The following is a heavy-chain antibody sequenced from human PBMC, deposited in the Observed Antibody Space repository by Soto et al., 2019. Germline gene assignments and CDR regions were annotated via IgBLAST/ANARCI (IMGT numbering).Heavy chain of an antibody. CDR1: GGTFSSYI. J-gene: IGHJ6*02. D-gene: IGHD6-6*01. V-gene: IGHV1-69*02. CDR3: AKAPNPGSATSSCYGMDV. CDR2: IIPVLSVT. Sequence: QVQLVQSGAEVKKPGSSVRVSCKASGGTFSSYIITWVRQAPGQGLEWMGRIIPVLSVTYYAQKFQGRVRITADKSTTTAYMDLSSLRSDDAAVYYCAKAPNPGSATSSCYGMDVWGQGTTVTVSS.